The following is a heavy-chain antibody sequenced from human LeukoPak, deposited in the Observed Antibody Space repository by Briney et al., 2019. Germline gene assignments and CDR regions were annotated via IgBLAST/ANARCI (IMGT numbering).Heavy chain of an antibody. D-gene: IGHD5-18*01. CDR3: AREWYSYGYEY. J-gene: IGHJ4*02. Sequence: PSETLSLTCAVYGGSFSGYYWSWIRQPPGKGLEWIGEINHSGSTNYNPSLKGRVTISVDTSKNQFSLKLSSVTAADTAVYYCAREWYSYGYEYWGQGTLVTVSS. V-gene: IGHV4-34*01. CDR2: INHSGST. CDR1: GGSFSGYY.